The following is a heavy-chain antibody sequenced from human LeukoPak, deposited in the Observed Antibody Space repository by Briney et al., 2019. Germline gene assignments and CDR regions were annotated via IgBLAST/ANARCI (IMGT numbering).Heavy chain of an antibody. CDR3: ARGATYYYGSGSSQFDY. CDR2: ISYDGSNK. CDR1: GITFSSYA. Sequence: PGGSLRLSCAASGITFSSYAMHWVRQAPGKGREWVAVISYDGSNKYYADSVKGRFTISRDNSKNTLYLQMNSLRAEDTAVYYCARGATYYYGSGSSQFDYWGQGTLLTVSS. D-gene: IGHD3-10*01. V-gene: IGHV3-30*04. J-gene: IGHJ4*02.